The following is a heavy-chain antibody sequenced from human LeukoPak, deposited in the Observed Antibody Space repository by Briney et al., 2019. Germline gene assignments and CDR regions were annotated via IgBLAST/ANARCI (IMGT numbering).Heavy chain of an antibody. CDR2: INHSGST. Sequence: PSETLSLTCAVYGGSFSGHYWSWIRQPPGKGLEWIGEINHSGSTNYNPSLKSRVTISTDTSKNQFSLKLSSVTAADTAIYYCARDDSRGYRFYAFDIWGQGTMVTVSS. D-gene: IGHD3-22*01. CDR1: GGSFSGHY. V-gene: IGHV4-34*01. J-gene: IGHJ3*02. CDR3: ARDDSRGYRFYAFDI.